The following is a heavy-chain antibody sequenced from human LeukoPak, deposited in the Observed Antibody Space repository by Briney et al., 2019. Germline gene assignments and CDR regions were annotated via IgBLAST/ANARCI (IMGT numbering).Heavy chain of an antibody. CDR3: AKFSRRDGYSFLDY. CDR1: GFTFSSYA. J-gene: IGHJ4*02. D-gene: IGHD5-24*01. V-gene: IGHV3-23*01. Sequence: GGSLRLSCAASGFTFSSYAMSWVRQAPGKGLEWVSAISGSGGSTYYADSVKGRFTISRDNSKNTLYLQMNSLRAEDTAVYYCAKFSRRDGYSFLDYWGQGTLVTVSS. CDR2: ISGSGGST.